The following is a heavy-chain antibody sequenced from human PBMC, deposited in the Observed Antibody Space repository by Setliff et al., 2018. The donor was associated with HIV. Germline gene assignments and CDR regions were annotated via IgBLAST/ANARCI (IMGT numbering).Heavy chain of an antibody. CDR3: AKDVNHGVRRRNDYGIDH. Sequence: GGSLRLSCAASGFTFGSYDMNWVRQAPGKGLEWVSYISGSGSIIYYADSVKGRFTISRDNAEYSLHLQMNSLRAEGTAVYYCAKDVNHGVRRRNDYGIDHWGQGTLVTVSS. J-gene: IGHJ5*02. CDR1: GFTFGSYD. V-gene: IGHV3-48*03. D-gene: IGHD4-17*01. CDR2: ISGSGSII.